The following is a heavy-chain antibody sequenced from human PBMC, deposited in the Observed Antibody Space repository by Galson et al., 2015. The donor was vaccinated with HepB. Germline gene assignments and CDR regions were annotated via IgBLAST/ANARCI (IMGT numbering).Heavy chain of an antibody. J-gene: IGHJ6*02. D-gene: IGHD6-13*01. CDR1: GDSVSTNSAA. CDR2: TYYRSKWYN. V-gene: IGHV6-1*01. CDR3: ARERIAAAPLRGMDV. Sequence: CAISGDSVSTNSAAWNWIRQSPSRGLEWLGRTYYRSKWYNDYAVSVKSRITINPDTSMNQFSLQLNSVTPEDTAVYYCARERIAAAPLRGMDVWGQGTTVTVSS.